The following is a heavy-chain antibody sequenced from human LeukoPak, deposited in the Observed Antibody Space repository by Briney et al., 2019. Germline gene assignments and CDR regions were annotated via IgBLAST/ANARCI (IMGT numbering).Heavy chain of an antibody. V-gene: IGHV4-38-2*02. CDR1: GYSISSGYY. CDR2: IYYRGNT. J-gene: IGHJ4*02. Sequence: SETLCLTCTFSGYSISSGYYCAWIRPPPGKGLGWIGRIYYRGNTYYNPSLKSRVTISLDTSKNQFSLKLSSVTAADTAVYYCARDRGVAYCSGGSCLTPPYDYWGQGTLVTVSS. CDR3: ARDRGVAYCSGGSCLTPPYDY. D-gene: IGHD2-15*01.